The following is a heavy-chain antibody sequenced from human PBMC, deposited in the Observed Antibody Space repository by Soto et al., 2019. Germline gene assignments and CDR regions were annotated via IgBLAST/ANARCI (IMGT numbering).Heavy chain of an antibody. V-gene: IGHV3-11*01. J-gene: IGHJ6*02. Sequence: GGSLRLSCAASGFTFSDYYMSWIRQAPGKGLEWVSYISSSGSSIYYADSVKGRFTISRDNAKNSLYLQMNSLRAEDTAVYYCARGVVVVAATVYYFYGMDVWGQGTTVTVSS. CDR1: GFTFSDYY. CDR2: ISSSGSSI. CDR3: ARGVVVVAATVYYFYGMDV. D-gene: IGHD2-15*01.